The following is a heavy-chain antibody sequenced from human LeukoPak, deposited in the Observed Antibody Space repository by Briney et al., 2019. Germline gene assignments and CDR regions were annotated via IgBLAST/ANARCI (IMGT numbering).Heavy chain of an antibody. CDR1: GFTVSDNY. D-gene: IGHD3-10*01. J-gene: IGHJ5*01. CDR2: IYSDGVT. V-gene: IGHV3-66*02. CDR3: ARDRAGTQTWVEFDS. Sequence: PGGSLRLSCAASGFTVSDNYMSWVRQAPGRGLEWVSLIYSDGVTYYGDSVKGRFTISRDNSKNTLYLQMNSLTPEDTAGSYCARDRAGTQTWVEFDSWGQGTLVTVSS.